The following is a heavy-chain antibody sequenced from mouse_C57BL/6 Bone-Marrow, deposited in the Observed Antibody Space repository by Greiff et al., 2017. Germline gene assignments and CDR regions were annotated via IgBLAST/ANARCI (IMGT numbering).Heavy chain of an antibody. J-gene: IGHJ4*01. CDR3: ARGAYYMDYYAMDY. Sequence: QVQLKQSGAELARPGASVKLSCKASGYTFTSYGISWVKQRTGQGLEWIGEIYPRSGNTYYNEKFKGKATLTADKSSSTAYMELRSLTSEDSAVYFCARGAYYMDYYAMDYWGQGTSVTVSS. CDR2: IYPRSGNT. V-gene: IGHV1-81*01. D-gene: IGHD2-12*01. CDR1: GYTFTSYG.